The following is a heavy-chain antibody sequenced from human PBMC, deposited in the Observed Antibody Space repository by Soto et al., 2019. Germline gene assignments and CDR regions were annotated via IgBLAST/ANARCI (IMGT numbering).Heavy chain of an antibody. Sequence: SEPLSLTCAVYGGSFRGYYWSWIRQPPGKGLEWIGEINHSGSTNYNPSLKSRVTISVDTSKNQFSLKLSSVTAADTAVYYCARGEGSSWYGPNWFDPWGQGTLVTVSS. J-gene: IGHJ5*02. CDR2: INHSGST. CDR1: GGSFRGYY. CDR3: ARGEGSSWYGPNWFDP. V-gene: IGHV4-34*01. D-gene: IGHD6-13*01.